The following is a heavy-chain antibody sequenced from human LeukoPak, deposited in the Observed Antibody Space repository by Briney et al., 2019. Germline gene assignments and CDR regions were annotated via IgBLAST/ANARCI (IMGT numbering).Heavy chain of an antibody. V-gene: IGHV3-48*04. J-gene: IGHJ2*01. CDR2: ISSSSSTI. Sequence: GGSLRLSCAASGFTFSSYSMNWVRQAPGKGLEWVSYISSSSSTIYYADSVKGRFTISRDNAKNSLYLQMNSLRAGDTAVYYCARVSFPRQGYFDLWGRGTLVTVSS. CDR3: ARVSFPRQGYFDL. D-gene: IGHD3-10*01. CDR1: GFTFSSYS.